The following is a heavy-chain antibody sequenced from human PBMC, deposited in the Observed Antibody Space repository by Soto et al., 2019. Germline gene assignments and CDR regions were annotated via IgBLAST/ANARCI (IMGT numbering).Heavy chain of an antibody. CDR3: GRARFHYCGSGSPPGMDV. CDR2: VYYTGST. V-gene: IGHV4-30-4*01. Sequence: SETLSLTRTVSGGSISSGDYYWTWIRQTPGKGLEWLGYVYYTGSTYYNPSLKSRFTMSVDTSKNQFSLRLSSVTAADTAVYDCGRARFHYCGSGSPPGMDVWGQGTTVTVSS. J-gene: IGHJ6*02. CDR1: GGSISSGDYY. D-gene: IGHD3-10*01.